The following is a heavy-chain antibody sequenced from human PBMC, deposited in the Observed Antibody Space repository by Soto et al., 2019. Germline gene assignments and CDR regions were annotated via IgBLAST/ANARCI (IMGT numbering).Heavy chain of an antibody. D-gene: IGHD3-10*01. CDR3: ARRSSMVRGVIRGYYYYYGMDV. CDR1: GGTFSSYA. V-gene: IGHV1-69*13. CDR2: IIPIFGTA. Sequence: SVKVSCKASGGTFSSYAISWVRQAPGQGLEWMGGIIPIFGTANYAQKFQGRVTITADEPTSTAYMELSSLRSEDTAVYYCARRSSMVRGVIRGYYYYYGMDVWGQGTTVTVSS. J-gene: IGHJ6*02.